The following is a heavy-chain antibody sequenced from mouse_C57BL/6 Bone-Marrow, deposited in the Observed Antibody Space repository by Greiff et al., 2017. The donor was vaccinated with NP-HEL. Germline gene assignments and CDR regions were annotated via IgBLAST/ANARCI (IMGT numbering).Heavy chain of an antibody. CDR1: GFTFSSYA. Sequence: KLVESGGGLVKPGGSLKLSCAASGFTFSSYAMSWVRQTPEKRLEWVATISDGGSYTYYPDNVKGRFTISRDNAKNNLYLQMSHLKSEDTAMYYCARDLTPFDYWGQGTTLTVSS. J-gene: IGHJ2*01. CDR2: ISDGGSYT. V-gene: IGHV5-4*01. CDR3: ARDLTPFDY.